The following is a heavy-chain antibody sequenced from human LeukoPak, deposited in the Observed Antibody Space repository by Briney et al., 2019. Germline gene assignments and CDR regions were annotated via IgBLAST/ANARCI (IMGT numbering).Heavy chain of an antibody. CDR2: ISVYNGNT. Sequence: ASVKVSCKASGYIFSKYAISWVRQAPGQGREWMGWISVYNGNTNYAQKFQGRVTMTTDTPTRTAYMDLRSLRSDDTAVYYCARRVVIAPDNCFEPWGQGTLVTVSS. CDR1: GYIFSKYA. CDR3: ARRVVIAPDNCFEP. J-gene: IGHJ5*02. D-gene: IGHD2-21*01. V-gene: IGHV1-18*04.